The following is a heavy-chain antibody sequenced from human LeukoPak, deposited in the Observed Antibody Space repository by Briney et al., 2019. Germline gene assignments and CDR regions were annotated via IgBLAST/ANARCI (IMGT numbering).Heavy chain of an antibody. CDR3: ARGRPHFDY. D-gene: IGHD6-6*01. CDR2: IYSGGST. V-gene: IGHV3-53*01. CDR1: GFTFSSYS. J-gene: IGHJ4*02. Sequence: GGSLRLSCAASGFTFSSYSMNWVRQAPGKGLEWVSVIYSGGSTYYADSVKGRFTISRDNSKNTLDLQMNSLRAEDTAVYYCARGRPHFDYWGQGTLVTVSS.